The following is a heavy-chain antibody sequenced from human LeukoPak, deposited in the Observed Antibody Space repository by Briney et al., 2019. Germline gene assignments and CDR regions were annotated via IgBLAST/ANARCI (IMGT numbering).Heavy chain of an antibody. CDR1: EFTFSSYA. Sequence: SGGSLRLSCAASEFTFSSYAMSWVRQAPGKGLEWVSAISGSGGSTYYADSVKGRFTISRDNPKNTLYLQMNSLRAEDTAVYYCARAAIVVVPAATERYYYYYGMDVWGQGTTVTVSS. D-gene: IGHD2-2*01. V-gene: IGHV3-23*01. CDR3: ARAAIVVVPAATERYYYYYGMDV. CDR2: ISGSGGST. J-gene: IGHJ6*02.